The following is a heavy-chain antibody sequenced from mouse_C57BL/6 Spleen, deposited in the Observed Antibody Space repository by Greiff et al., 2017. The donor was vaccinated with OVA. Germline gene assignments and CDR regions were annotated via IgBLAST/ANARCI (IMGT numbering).Heavy chain of an antibody. CDR3: ARGAHGAYYSSDRRSMDD. Sequence: VQLQQPGTELVKPGASVKLSCKASGYTFTSYWMHWVKQRPGQGLEWIGNINPSNGGTNYNEKFKSKATLTVDKSSSTAYMQLSSLTSEDSAVYCSARGAHGAYYSSDRRSMDDWGQGTSVTVSS. CDR1: GYTFTSYW. V-gene: IGHV1-53*01. D-gene: IGHD1-1*01. CDR2: INPSNGGT. J-gene: IGHJ4*01.